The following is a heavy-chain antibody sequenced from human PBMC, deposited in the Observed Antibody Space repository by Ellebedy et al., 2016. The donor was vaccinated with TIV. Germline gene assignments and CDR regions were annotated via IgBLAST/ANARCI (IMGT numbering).Heavy chain of an antibody. CDR3: ARDGIDYGGNSGLDY. D-gene: IGHD4-23*01. CDR1: GDTFTTYG. J-gene: IGHJ4*02. CDR2: ISSGTSPI. V-gene: IGHV3-48*04. Sequence: SCXASGDTFTTYGMNWVRQAPGRGLEWVSYISSGTSPIYYADSVKGRFTISRDNAKNSLFLQMNSLRAEDTAVYYCARDGIDYGGNSGLDYWGQGTLVTVSS.